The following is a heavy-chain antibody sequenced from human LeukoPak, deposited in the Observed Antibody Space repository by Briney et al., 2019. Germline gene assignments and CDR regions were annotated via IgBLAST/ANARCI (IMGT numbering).Heavy chain of an antibody. CDR3: ARDQGYSYGTTRGYFDY. CDR2: MYYSGST. CDR1: GGSISSGDYY. D-gene: IGHD5-18*01. J-gene: IGHJ4*02. Sequence: SETLSLTCTVSGGSISSGDYYWGWIRQPRGRGLEWIVYMYYSGSTYYNPSLKSRVTISVDTSKNHFSLKLSSVTAADTAVYYCARDQGYSYGTTRGYFDYWGQGTLVTVSS. V-gene: IGHV4-30-4*01.